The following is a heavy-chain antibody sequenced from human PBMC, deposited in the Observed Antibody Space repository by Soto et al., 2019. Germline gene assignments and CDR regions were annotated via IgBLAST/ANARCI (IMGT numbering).Heavy chain of an antibody. D-gene: IGHD3-10*01. Sequence: ASVKVSCKXSGYTFISYGISWVRQAPGQGLEWVGWVSAFTGKADYAQIFQDRVTMTTDTSTSTAYMELRSLRSDDTAVYYCARDQRYYGSGYYYSDSWGQGTLVTVSS. CDR1: GYTFISYG. CDR2: VSAFTGKA. CDR3: ARDQRYYGSGYYYSDS. J-gene: IGHJ1*01. V-gene: IGHV1-18*04.